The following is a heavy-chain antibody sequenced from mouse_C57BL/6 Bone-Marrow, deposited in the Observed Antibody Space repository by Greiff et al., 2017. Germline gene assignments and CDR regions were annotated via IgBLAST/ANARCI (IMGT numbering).Heavy chain of an antibody. J-gene: IGHJ2*01. V-gene: IGHV1-55*01. CDR1: GYTFTSYW. Sequence: VHLQQPGAELVKPGASVKMSCKASGYTFTSYWITWVKQRPGQGLEWIGDIYPGSGSTNYNEKFKSKATLTVDTSSSTAYMQLSSLTSEDSAVYYCARDITTVVANFDYWGQGTTLTVSS. CDR2: IYPGSGST. D-gene: IGHD1-1*01. CDR3: ARDITTVVANFDY.